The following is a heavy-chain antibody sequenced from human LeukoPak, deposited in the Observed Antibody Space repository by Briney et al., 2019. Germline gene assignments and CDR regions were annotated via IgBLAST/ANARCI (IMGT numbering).Heavy chain of an antibody. V-gene: IGHV4-34*01. CDR1: GGSFSGCY. D-gene: IGHD5-24*01. J-gene: IGHJ4*02. CDR2: INHSGST. Sequence: SETLYLTCAVYGGSFSGCYWSWIRQPPGKGLEWIGEINHSGSTNYNPSLKSRVTISVDTSKNQFSLKLSSVTAADTAVYYCARSFRDGYNSPLYYFDYWGQGTLDTVSS. CDR3: ARSFRDGYNSPLYYFDY.